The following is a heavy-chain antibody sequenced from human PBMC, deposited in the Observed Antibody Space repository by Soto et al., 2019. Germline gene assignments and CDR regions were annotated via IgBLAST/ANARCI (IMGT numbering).Heavy chain of an antibody. CDR2: LKDRSQNYAT. D-gene: IGHD1-26*01. CDR1: GFSVSGWY. V-gene: IGHV3-72*01. J-gene: IGHJ5*01. CDR3: AREGDARWLDS. Sequence: EVQLVESGGDLVQPGGSARLSCAASGFSVSGWYMDWVRQAPGKGLEWGARLKDRSQNYATEYAASVKGRFTVSRHPSQNSIFLHRTSLKIEDTAGYYCAREGDARWLDSWGQGTLVTVS.